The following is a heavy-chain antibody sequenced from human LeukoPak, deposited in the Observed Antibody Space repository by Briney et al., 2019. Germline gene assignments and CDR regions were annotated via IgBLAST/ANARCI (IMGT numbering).Heavy chain of an antibody. Sequence: GGSLRLSCVASGFTFRTYTMNWVRQAPGKGLEWVSSISVSSTDIYYADSVKGRFTISRDNAKNSLYLQMISLRAEDTAIYYCARDSTYYDSSGYDYYYGMDVWGQGIMVTVSS. J-gene: IGHJ6*02. D-gene: IGHD3-22*01. CDR1: GFTFRTYT. V-gene: IGHV3-21*01. CDR3: ARDSTYYDSSGYDYYYGMDV. CDR2: ISVSSTDI.